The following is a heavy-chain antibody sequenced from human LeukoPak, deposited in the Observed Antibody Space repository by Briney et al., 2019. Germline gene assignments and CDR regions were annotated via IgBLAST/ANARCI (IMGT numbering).Heavy chain of an antibody. Sequence: GGSLRLSCAASGFTFSNYGMQWVRQAPGKGLEWVAFIRYDGSNNYYADSVKGRFTTSRDNSKNTLYLQMNSLRAEDTAVYYCAKDEVTTGYCYVDVWGKGTTVTVSS. J-gene: IGHJ6*03. V-gene: IGHV3-30*02. CDR1: GFTFSNYG. CDR3: AKDEVTTGYCYVDV. CDR2: IRYDGSNN. D-gene: IGHD4-11*01.